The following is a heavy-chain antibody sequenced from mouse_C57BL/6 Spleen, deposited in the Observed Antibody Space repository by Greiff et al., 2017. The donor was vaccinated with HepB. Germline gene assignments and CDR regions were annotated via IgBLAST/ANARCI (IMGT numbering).Heavy chain of an antibody. CDR2: INPSNGGT. J-gene: IGHJ1*03. Sequence: VKLQQPGTELVKPGASVKLSCKASGYTFTSYWMHWVKQRPGQGLEWIGNINPSNGGTNYNEKFKSKATLTVDKSSSTAYMQLSSLTSEDSAVYYCARPPYDGYYVRYFDVWGTGTTVTVSS. CDR3: ARPPYDGYYVRYFDV. CDR1: GYTFTSYW. D-gene: IGHD2-3*01. V-gene: IGHV1-53*01.